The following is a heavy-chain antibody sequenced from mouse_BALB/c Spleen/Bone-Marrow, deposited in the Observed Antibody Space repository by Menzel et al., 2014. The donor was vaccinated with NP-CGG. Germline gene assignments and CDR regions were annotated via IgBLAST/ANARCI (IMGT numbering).Heavy chain of an antibody. D-gene: IGHD2-10*02. J-gene: IGHJ2*01. CDR3: ALLYGNYDY. CDR2: IDPANGNT. Sequence: EVQLQQSGAELVKPGASVKLSCTASGFNIKDIYMHWVKQRPEQGLEWIGRIDPANGNTKYDPKFQGKATMTADTSSNTAYLQLSSLTSEDTAVYYCALLYGNYDYWGQGTTLTVSS. CDR1: GFNIKDIY. V-gene: IGHV14-3*02.